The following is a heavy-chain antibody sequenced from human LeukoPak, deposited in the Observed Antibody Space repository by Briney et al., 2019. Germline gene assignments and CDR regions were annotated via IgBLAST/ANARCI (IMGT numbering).Heavy chain of an antibody. Sequence: ASVMVSCKPSGYTFTSYAISWLRQAPGQGLEWMGWISTYSGNTNYAQKLQGRITMTIETSTSTAYMELRSLRSDDTAVYYCARGGSRVVTYGNFDYWGQGTLVTVSS. CDR2: ISTYSGNT. J-gene: IGHJ4*02. D-gene: IGHD2-21*02. CDR1: GYTFTSYA. CDR3: ARGGSRVVTYGNFDY. V-gene: IGHV1-18*01.